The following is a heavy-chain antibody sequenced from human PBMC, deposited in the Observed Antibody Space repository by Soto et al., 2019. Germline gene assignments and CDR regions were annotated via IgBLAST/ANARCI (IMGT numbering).Heavy chain of an antibody. CDR1: GLIFRNYW. Sequence: EVHLVESGGGLVQPGGSLRLSCAASGLIFRNYWMSWVRQAPGKGLEWVANINQDGREKNYVDSVKGRFTISRDNAENSLYLHMKSLRAEDKSMYYCASSRSCSGGSCYSSIDDWGQGTLVTVSS. CDR2: INQDGREK. CDR3: ASSRSCSGGSCYSSIDD. V-gene: IGHV3-7*01. D-gene: IGHD2-15*01. J-gene: IGHJ4*02.